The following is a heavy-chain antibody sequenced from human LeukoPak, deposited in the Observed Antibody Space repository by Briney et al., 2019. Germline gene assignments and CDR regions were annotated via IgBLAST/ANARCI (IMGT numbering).Heavy chain of an antibody. CDR1: GGTFSSYA. V-gene: IGHV1-69*06. CDR2: IIPIFGTA. J-gene: IGHJ4*02. Sequence: SVKVSCKASGGTFSSYAISWVRQAAGQGLEWMGGIIPIFGTANYAQKFQGRVTITADKSTSTAYMELSSLRSEDTAVYYCARAGYCSSTSCLSLWGQGTLVTVSS. D-gene: IGHD2-2*01. CDR3: ARAGYCSSTSCLSL.